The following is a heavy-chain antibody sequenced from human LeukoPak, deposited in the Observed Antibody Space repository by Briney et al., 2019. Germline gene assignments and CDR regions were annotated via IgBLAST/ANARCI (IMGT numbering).Heavy chain of an antibody. CDR2: IWYDGSNK. Sequence: GGSLRLSCAASGFTFGSYAMHWVRQAPGKGLEWVAVIWYDGSNKYYADSVKGRFTISRDNSKNTLYLQMNSLRAEDTAVYYCARDIPLYGSGSYVHSGLDIWGQGTMVTVSS. J-gene: IGHJ3*02. CDR1: GFTFGSYA. V-gene: IGHV3-33*08. CDR3: ARDIPLYGSGSYVHSGLDI. D-gene: IGHD3-10*01.